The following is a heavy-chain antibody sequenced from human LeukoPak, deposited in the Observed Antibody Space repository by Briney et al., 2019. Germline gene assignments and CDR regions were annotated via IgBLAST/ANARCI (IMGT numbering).Heavy chain of an antibody. CDR3: AKRGVVIRVILVGFHKEAYYFDS. V-gene: IGHV3-23*01. CDR1: GITLSNYA. D-gene: IGHD3-22*01. J-gene: IGHJ4*02. Sequence: GGSLRLSCAVSGITLSNYAMSWVRQAPGKGLEWVAGISGGSGGTNYADSVKGRFTISRDNPKNTLYLQMNNLRVDDTAVYFCAKRGVVIRVILVGFHKEAYYFDSWGQGALVTVSS. CDR2: ISGGSGGT.